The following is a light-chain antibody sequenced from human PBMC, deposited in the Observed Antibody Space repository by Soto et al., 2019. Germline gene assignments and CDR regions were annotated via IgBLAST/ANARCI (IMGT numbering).Light chain of an antibody. CDR2: GAS. J-gene: IGKJ2*01. CDR3: QQYGSSYT. CDR1: QSVSSNF. Sequence: DIVLTQSPGTLSLSPGERATLSCRASQSVSSNFLAWYQQKPGQAPRLLIYGASSRATGIPDRFSGGGSGTDFTLTITRLEPEDFAVYYCQQYGSSYTFGQGTKVDIK. V-gene: IGKV3-20*01.